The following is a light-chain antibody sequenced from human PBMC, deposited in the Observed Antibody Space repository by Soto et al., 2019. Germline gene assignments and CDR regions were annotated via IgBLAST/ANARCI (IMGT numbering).Light chain of an antibody. J-gene: IGLJ2*01. CDR1: NSDVGGYNS. Sequence: QSALTQPPSASGSPGQSVTISCTGTNSDVGGYNSVSWYQQNPGKAPQVMIYDVSKRPSGVPDRFSGSKSGNTASLTVSGLQAEDEADYYCSSFADRSILVFGGGTKLTVL. V-gene: IGLV2-8*01. CDR3: SSFADRSILV. CDR2: DVS.